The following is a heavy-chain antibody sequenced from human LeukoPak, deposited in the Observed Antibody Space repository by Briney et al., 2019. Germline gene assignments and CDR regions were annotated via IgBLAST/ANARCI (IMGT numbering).Heavy chain of an antibody. Sequence: PSETLSLTCTVSGGSISSYHWSWIRQPPGKALEWIGYNYYSGSTNYNPSLKSRVAISVDTSKNQFYLKLSSVNAEDTGVYYCVRVRGEDYVWGSYRLFDYWGQGTLVSVSS. CDR3: VRVRGEDYVWGSYRLFDY. CDR2: NYYSGST. D-gene: IGHD3-16*02. V-gene: IGHV4-59*01. J-gene: IGHJ4*02. CDR1: GGSISSYH.